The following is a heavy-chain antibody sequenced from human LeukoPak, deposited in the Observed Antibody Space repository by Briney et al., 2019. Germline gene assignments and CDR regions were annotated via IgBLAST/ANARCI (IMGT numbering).Heavy chain of an antibody. Sequence: GGSLRLSCAASGFTFDDYGMSWVRQAPGKGLEWVSGINWNGGSTGYADSVKGRFTISRDNAKNSLYLQMNSLRAEDTAVYYCAKAPLGVTTSDIAFDIWGQGTMVTVSS. CDR1: GFTFDDYG. D-gene: IGHD4-17*01. CDR2: INWNGGST. V-gene: IGHV3-20*04. CDR3: AKAPLGVTTSDIAFDI. J-gene: IGHJ3*02.